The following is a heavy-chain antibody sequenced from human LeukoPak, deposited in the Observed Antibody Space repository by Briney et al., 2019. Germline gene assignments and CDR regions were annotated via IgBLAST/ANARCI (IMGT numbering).Heavy chain of an antibody. CDR3: AREGGPYRPLDY. CDR2: ISSSSTYI. CDR1: GFTFNSYT. J-gene: IGHJ4*02. Sequence: GGSLRLSCAASGFTFNSYTVNWVRQAPGKGLEWVSSISSSSTYIYYADSVKGRFTISRDNAKNSLSLQMNSLRAEDTAVYYCAREGGPYRPLDYSGQGTLVTVSS. V-gene: IGHV3-21*01.